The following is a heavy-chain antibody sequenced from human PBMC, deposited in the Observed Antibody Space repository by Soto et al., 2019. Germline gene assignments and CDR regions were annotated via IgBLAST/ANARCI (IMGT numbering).Heavy chain of an antibody. D-gene: IGHD2-15*01. CDR2: IYYSGST. V-gene: IGHV4-31*03. J-gene: IGHJ4*02. CDR3: ATSYCSGGSCYTLYFDY. Sequence: KASETLSLTCTVSGGSISSGGYYWSWIRHHPGKGLEWIGYIYYSGSTYYNPSLKSRVTISVDTSKNQFSLKLSSVTAADTAVYYCATSYCSGGSCYTLYFDYWGQGTLVTVSS. CDR1: GGSISSGGYY.